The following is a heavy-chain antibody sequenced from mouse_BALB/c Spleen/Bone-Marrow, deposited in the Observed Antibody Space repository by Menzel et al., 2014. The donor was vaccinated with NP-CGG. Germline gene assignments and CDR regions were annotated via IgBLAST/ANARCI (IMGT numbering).Heavy chain of an antibody. V-gene: IGHV5-12-1*01. CDR1: GFGFSSSD. J-gene: IGHJ2*01. Sequence: EVKLVESGGGLVKPGGSLKLSCAASGFGFSSSDMSWVRQTPEKRLEWVAYISSGGGSTYYPDTVKGRFTISRDNAKNTLYLQMSSLKSEDTAMYYCATHYYGRCDYWGQGTTLTVSS. CDR2: ISSGGGST. CDR3: ATHYYGRCDY. D-gene: IGHD1-2*01.